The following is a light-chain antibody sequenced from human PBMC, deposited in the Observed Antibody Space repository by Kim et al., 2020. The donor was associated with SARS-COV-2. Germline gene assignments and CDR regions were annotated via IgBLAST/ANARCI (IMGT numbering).Light chain of an antibody. CDR3: AAWDDSLNGPV. CDR1: RSNSGSNT. Sequence: GQCVTLTCSGSRSNSGSNTVNWYQQLPGTAPKLLIYSDNQRPSGVPDRFAGSKSGTSASLAISGLQAEDEADYYCAAWDDSLNGPVFGGGTQLTVL. J-gene: IGLJ3*02. CDR2: SDN. V-gene: IGLV1-44*01.